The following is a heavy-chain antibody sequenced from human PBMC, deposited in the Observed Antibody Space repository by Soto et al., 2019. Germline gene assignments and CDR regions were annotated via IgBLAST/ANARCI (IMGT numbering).Heavy chain of an antibody. Sequence: GGSLRLSCAASGFRFSSYWMHWVRQAPGKGLVWVSRINSDGSSTRYADSVKGRFTISRDNAKNTVYLQMNSLRAEDTAVYYCAREGVGYQLLFSDWFDPWGQGTLVTVSS. CDR2: INSDGSST. J-gene: IGHJ5*02. CDR3: AREGVGYQLLFSDWFDP. V-gene: IGHV3-74*01. D-gene: IGHD2-2*01. CDR1: GFRFSSYW.